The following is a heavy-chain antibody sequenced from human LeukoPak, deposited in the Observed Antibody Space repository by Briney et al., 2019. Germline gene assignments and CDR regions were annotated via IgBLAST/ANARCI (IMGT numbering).Heavy chain of an antibody. CDR1: GFTVSSNY. Sequence: GGSLRLSCAASGFTVSSNYMSWVRQAPGKRLEWVSVIYSGGSTYYADSVKGRFTISRDNSKNTLYLQMNSLRAEDTAVYYCARERNYYDSSGPPDYWGQGTLVTVSS. CDR3: ARERNYYDSSGPPDY. V-gene: IGHV3-66*02. CDR2: IYSGGST. J-gene: IGHJ4*02. D-gene: IGHD3-22*01.